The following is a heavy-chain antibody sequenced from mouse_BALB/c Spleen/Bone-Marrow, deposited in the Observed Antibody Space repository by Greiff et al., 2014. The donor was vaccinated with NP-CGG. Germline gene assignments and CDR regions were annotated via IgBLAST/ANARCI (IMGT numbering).Heavy chain of an antibody. Sequence: QVQLQQSGPGLVAPSQSLSITCTVSGFSLTDFGVSWIRQPPGKGLEWLGVIWGGGSTYYNSSLKSRLSISKDNSKSQVFLKMNNLKTDDTAMYYCAKRTLRYYAMDYWGQGTSVTVSS. D-gene: IGHD1-1*01. CDR2: IWGGGST. V-gene: IGHV2-6-5*01. J-gene: IGHJ4*01. CDR1: GFSLTDFG. CDR3: AKRTLRYYAMDY.